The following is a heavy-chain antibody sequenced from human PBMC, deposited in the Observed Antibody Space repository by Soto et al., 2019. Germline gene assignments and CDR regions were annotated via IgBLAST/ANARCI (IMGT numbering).Heavy chain of an antibody. CDR3: DREWQTFEPSL. V-gene: IGHV4-30-4*01. D-gene: IGHD6-6*01. CDR2: IYYSGST. Sequence: PSETLSLTCTVSGGSISSGDYYWSWIRQPPGKGLEWIGYIYYSGSTYYNPSLKSRVTISVDTSKNQFSLKLSSVTAADTAVYYCDREWQTFEPSLCGQGTMLTVYS. J-gene: IGHJ4*02. CDR1: GGSISSGDYY.